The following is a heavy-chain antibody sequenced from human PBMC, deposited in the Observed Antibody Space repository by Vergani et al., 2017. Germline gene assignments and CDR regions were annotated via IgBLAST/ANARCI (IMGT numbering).Heavy chain of an antibody. Sequence: EVQLLESGGGLVQPGGSLRLSCAASGFTFSSYWMHWVRQAPGKGLVWVSRINSDGSSTSYADSVKGRFTISRDNAKNTLYLQMNSLRAEDTAVYYCARGPPYSSGWYVLGHYFDYWGQGTLVTVSS. CDR1: GFTFSSYW. V-gene: IGHV3-74*02. J-gene: IGHJ4*02. CDR2: INSDGSST. D-gene: IGHD6-19*01. CDR3: ARGPPYSSGWYVLGHYFDY.